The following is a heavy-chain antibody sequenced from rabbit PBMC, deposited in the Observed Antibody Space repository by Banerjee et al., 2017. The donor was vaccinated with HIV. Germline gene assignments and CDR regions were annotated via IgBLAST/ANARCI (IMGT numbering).Heavy chain of an antibody. CDR3: ARDYVGGSGGSFSL. J-gene: IGHJ4*01. CDR2: IGAGST. D-gene: IGHD4-2*01. CDR1: GFSFSSNYW. V-gene: IGHV1S45*01. Sequence: QEQLEESGGDLVKPEGSLTLTCTASGFSFSSNYWLCWVRQAPGKGLEWIACIGAGSTYYATWAKGRFTISKTSSTTVTLQMTSLTAADTATYFCARDYVGGSGGSFSLWGQGTLVTVS.